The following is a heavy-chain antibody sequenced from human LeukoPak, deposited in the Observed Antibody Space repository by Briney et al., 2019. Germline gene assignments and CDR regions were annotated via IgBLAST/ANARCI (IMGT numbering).Heavy chain of an antibody. CDR1: GGSISSGGYS. Sequence: SETLSLTCAVSGGSISSGGYSWSWIRQPPGKGLEWIGYIYHSGSTYYNPSLKSRVTISVDRSKNQFSLKLSSVTAADTAVYYCARGRRGTGWAYDSSGYYGPVYYGMDVWGQGTTVTVSS. D-gene: IGHD3-22*01. CDR3: ARGRRGTGWAYDSSGYYGPVYYGMDV. J-gene: IGHJ6*02. CDR2: IYHSGST. V-gene: IGHV4-30-2*01.